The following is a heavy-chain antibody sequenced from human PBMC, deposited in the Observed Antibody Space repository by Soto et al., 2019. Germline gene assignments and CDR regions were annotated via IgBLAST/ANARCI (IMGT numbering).Heavy chain of an antibody. CDR3: ARRRGMELSNSFDP. J-gene: IGHJ5*02. D-gene: IGHD1-7*01. CDR1: GYSFTSYW. Sequence: PEESLKISCKGSGYSFTSYWISWVRQMPGKGLEWMGRIDPSDSYTNYSPSFQGHVTISADKSISTAYLQWSSLKASDTAMYYCARRRGMELSNSFDPSGQGTLVTGSS. V-gene: IGHV5-10-1*01. CDR2: IDPSDSYT.